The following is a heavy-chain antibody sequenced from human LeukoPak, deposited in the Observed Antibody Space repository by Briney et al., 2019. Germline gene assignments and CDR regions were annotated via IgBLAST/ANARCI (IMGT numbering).Heavy chain of an antibody. Sequence: SVTVSCKASGGTFSSYAISWVRQAPGQGLEWMGGIIPIFGTANYAQKFQGRVTITTDESTSTAYMELSSLRSEDTAVYYCASPRKSSYYYGSGSYGYFDYWGQGTLVTVSS. CDR2: IIPIFGTA. V-gene: IGHV1-69*05. D-gene: IGHD3-10*01. J-gene: IGHJ4*02. CDR1: GGTFSSYA. CDR3: ASPRKSSYYYGSGSYGYFDY.